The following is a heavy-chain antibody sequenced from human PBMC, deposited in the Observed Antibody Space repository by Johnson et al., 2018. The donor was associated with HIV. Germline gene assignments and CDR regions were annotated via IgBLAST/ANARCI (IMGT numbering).Heavy chain of an antibody. CDR3: ATRGFYCTDGICHGVFDF. CDR1: GFTFEDHD. Sequence: EVHLVESGGGVVRPGGSLKLSCAASGFTFEDHDMSWVRQIPGKGLEWVSGINWNGGSTGYVDSVKGRFSISRDNAKKSLYLQMNSLRAEDTALYYCATRGFYCTDGICHGVFDFWGQGTVVSVSS. D-gene: IGHD2-8*01. CDR2: INWNGGST. V-gene: IGHV3-20*04. J-gene: IGHJ3*01.